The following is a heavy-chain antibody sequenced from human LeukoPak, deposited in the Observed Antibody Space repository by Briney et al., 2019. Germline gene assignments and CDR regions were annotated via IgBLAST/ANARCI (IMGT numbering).Heavy chain of an antibody. Sequence: NPSETLSLTCAVYGGSFSGYYWSWIRQPPGKGLEWIGEINRSGSTNYNPSLKSRVTISVDTSKNQFSLKLSSVTAADTAVYYCARGKDTAMGTAFDIWGQGTMVTVSS. D-gene: IGHD5-18*01. CDR1: GGSFSGYY. J-gene: IGHJ3*02. CDR3: ARGKDTAMGTAFDI. CDR2: INRSGST. V-gene: IGHV4-34*01.